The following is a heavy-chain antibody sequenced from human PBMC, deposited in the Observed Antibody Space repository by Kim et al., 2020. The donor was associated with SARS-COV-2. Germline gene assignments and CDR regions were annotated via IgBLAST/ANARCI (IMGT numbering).Heavy chain of an antibody. CDR3: VRVGDTQIQVGDGYTMGHFDY. Sequence: SETLSLTCTVSGGSISSSSYYWGWIRQPPGKGLEWIGSIYYSGSTYYNPSLKSRVTISVDTSKNQFSLKLSSVTAADTAVYYCVRVGDTQIQVGDGYTMGHFDYWGQGTLVTVSS. CDR2: IYYSGST. J-gene: IGHJ4*02. V-gene: IGHV4-39*07. D-gene: IGHD3-10*01. CDR1: GGSISSSSYY.